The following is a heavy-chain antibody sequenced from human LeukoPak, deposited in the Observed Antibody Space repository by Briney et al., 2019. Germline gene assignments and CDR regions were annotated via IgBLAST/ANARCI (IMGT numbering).Heavy chain of an antibody. V-gene: IGHV1-69*05. Sequence: ASVKVSCKASGGTFSSYAISWVRQAPGQGLEWMGRIIPIFGTANYAQKFQGRVTITTDESTSTAYMELSSLRSEDTAVYCCARDPLANWGNHDYWGQGTLVTVSS. CDR2: IIPIFGTA. J-gene: IGHJ4*02. CDR1: GGTFSSYA. D-gene: IGHD7-27*01. CDR3: ARDPLANWGNHDY.